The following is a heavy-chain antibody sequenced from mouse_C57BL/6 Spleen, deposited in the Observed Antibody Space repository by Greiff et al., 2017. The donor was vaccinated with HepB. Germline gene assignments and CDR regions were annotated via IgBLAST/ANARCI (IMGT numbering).Heavy chain of an antibody. V-gene: IGHV1-50*01. CDR3: AITTVVASFDY. CDR1: GYTFTSYW. CDR2: IDPSDSYT. D-gene: IGHD1-1*01. J-gene: IGHJ2*01. Sequence: QVQLQQPGAELVKPGASVKLSCKASGYTFTSYWMQWVKQRPGQGLEWIGEIDPSDSYTNYNQKFKGKATLTVDTSSSTAYMQLISLTSEDSAVYYCAITTVVASFDYWGQGTTLTVSS.